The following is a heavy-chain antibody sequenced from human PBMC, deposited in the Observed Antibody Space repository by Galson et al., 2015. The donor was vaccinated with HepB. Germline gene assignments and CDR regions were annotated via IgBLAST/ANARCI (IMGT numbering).Heavy chain of an antibody. CDR2: IWYDGSNK. Sequence: SLRLSCAASGLTFSSYGMHWVRQAPGKGLEWVAVIWYDGSNKYYADSVKGRFTISRDNSKNTLYLQMNSLRAEDTAVYYCARDLKESGYFDYWGQGPLVTVSS. CDR1: GLTFSSYG. J-gene: IGHJ4*02. V-gene: IGHV3-33*01. D-gene: IGHD3-10*01. CDR3: ARDLKESGYFDY.